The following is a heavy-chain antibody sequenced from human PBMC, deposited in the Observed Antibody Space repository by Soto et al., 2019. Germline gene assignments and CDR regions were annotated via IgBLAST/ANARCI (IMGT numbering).Heavy chain of an antibody. J-gene: IGHJ6*02. CDR1: GYTFTGYY. V-gene: IGHV1-2*02. CDR2: INPNSGGT. Sequence: ASVKVSCKASGYTFTGYYMHWVRQAPGQGLEWMGWINPNSGGTNYAQKFQGRVTMTRDTSISTAYMELSRLRSDDTAVYYCAREEVFRGAPYDRWYYYYGMDVWGQGTTVTVSS. D-gene: IGHD3-10*01. CDR3: AREEVFRGAPYDRWYYYYGMDV.